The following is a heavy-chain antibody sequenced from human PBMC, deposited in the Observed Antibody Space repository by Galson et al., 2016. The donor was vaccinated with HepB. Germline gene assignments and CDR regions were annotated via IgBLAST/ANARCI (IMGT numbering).Heavy chain of an antibody. CDR1: GFTFSSYA. CDR2: IPYDGSHK. J-gene: IGHJ4*02. D-gene: IGHD3-9*01. V-gene: IGHV3-30*18. CDR3: AKNDILAGYSAFDY. Sequence: SLRLSCAASGFTFSSYAMHWVRQAPGKGLEWVAVIPYDGSHKYYAASVKGRFTISRDNSKNTLSLQMNSLRAEDTAVYYCAKNDILAGYSAFDYWGQGTLVTVSS.